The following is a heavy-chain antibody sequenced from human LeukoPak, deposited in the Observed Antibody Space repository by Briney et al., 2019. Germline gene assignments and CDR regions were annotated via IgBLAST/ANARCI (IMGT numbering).Heavy chain of an antibody. CDR1: GFTFDDYA. D-gene: IGHD6-13*01. CDR2: ISWNSDNI. J-gene: IGHJ4*02. Sequence: GGSLRLSCAASGFTFDDYAMHWVRQAPGKGLEWVSGISWNSDNIGYADSVKGRFTISRDNAKNSLYLQMNSLRAEDMALYYCAKGEAAGGSTLDYWGQGTLVTVSS. V-gene: IGHV3-9*03. CDR3: AKGEAAGGSTLDY.